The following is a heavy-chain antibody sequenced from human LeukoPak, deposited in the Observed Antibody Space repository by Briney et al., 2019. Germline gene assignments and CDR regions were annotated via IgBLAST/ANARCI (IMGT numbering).Heavy chain of an antibody. CDR3: ARPTTRYYDILTGWDH. Sequence: SETLSLTCTVSGGSISSSSYYWGWIRQPPGKGLEWIGSVYYRGSTYYNPSLKSRVTISADTSKNQFSLKLSSVTAADTAVYYCARPTTRYYDILTGWDHWGQGTLVTVSS. J-gene: IGHJ4*02. V-gene: IGHV4-39*01. D-gene: IGHD3-9*01. CDR2: VYYRGST. CDR1: GGSISSSSYY.